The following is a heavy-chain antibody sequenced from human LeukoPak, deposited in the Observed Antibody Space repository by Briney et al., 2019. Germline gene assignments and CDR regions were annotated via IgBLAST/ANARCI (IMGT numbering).Heavy chain of an antibody. CDR2: IYYSGST. CDR1: GGSHSIYY. J-gene: IGHJ4*02. Sequence: SETLSLTCTLSGGSHSIYYWSCLRPPPGKGLEWWGYIYYSGSTKHPPSLKCRVPISVDTSKNQFSVKLSSVTAADTAVYYCARDTSYYDILTGFHKPGYFDLGRKDTVVTV. V-gene: IGHV4-59*01. CDR3: ARDTSYYDILTGFHKPGYFDL. D-gene: IGHD3-9*01.